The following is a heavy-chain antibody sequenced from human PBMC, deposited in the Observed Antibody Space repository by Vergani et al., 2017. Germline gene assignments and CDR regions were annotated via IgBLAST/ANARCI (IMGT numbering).Heavy chain of an antibody. Sequence: EVQLVESGGGVVRPGGSLRLSCAASGFTFDDYGMSWVRQAPGKGLEWVSGINWNGGSTGYADSVKGRFTISRDNAKNSLYLQMNSLRAEDTALYYCARVLYGSGSYDYDGMDGWGQGTTVTVSS. V-gene: IGHV3-20*04. J-gene: IGHJ6*02. D-gene: IGHD3-10*01. CDR1: GFTFDDYG. CDR3: ARVLYGSGSYDYDGMDG. CDR2: INWNGGST.